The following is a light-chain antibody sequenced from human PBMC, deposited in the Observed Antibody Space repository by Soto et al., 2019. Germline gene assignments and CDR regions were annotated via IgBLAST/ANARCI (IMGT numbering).Light chain of an antibody. J-gene: IGKJ5*01. Sequence: MLITQSPATVSVSPGERVTLSCRTSHSVNSHVAWYQQKPGQAPRLLLYGASTRATGIPVRFSGSGFGTEFTLTISSLQSEDFAVYYCQQYKNWPLFGQGTRLEI. CDR3: QQYKNWPL. V-gene: IGKV3-15*01. CDR1: HSVNSH. CDR2: GAS.